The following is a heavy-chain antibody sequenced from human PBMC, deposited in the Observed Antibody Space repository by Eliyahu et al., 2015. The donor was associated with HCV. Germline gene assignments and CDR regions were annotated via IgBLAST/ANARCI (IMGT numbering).Heavy chain of an antibody. V-gene: IGHV1-18*04. D-gene: IGHD2-2*01. CDR2: ISAYNGNT. CDR1: GYTXTSYG. J-gene: IGHJ6*02. CDR3: ARGDIVVVPAAMYYYYGMDV. Sequence: QVQLVQSGAEVXKPGXSVKVSCKASGYTXTSYGXSWVRQAPGQGLEWMGWISAYNGNTNXXQKLXGRVTMTTDTSTSTAYMELRSLRSDDTAVYYCARGDIVVVPAAMYYYYGMDVWGQGTTVTVSS.